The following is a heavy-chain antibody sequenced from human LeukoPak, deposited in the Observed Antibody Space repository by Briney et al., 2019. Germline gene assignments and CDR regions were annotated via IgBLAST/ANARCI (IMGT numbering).Heavy chain of an antibody. D-gene: IGHD6-6*01. Sequence: GRSLRLSCAASGFSFSGNAMHWVRQVPGKGLEWLAIIWYDGSNEYYADSVKGRFTISRDNSRNTLYLQMNSLTVEDTAIYHCARGGKSARPDFWGQGTLVTVSS. V-gene: IGHV3-33*01. CDR1: GFSFSGNA. J-gene: IGHJ4*02. CDR3: ARGGKSARPDF. CDR2: IWYDGSNE.